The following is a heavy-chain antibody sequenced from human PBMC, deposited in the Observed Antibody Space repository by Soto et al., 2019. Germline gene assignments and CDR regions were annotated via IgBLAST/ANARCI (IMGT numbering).Heavy chain of an antibody. CDR1: GFTFSSYA. D-gene: IGHD3-10*01. J-gene: IGHJ4*02. CDR3: ARGYGSGSYYNPLDY. V-gene: IGHV3-30-3*01. Sequence: QVQLVESGGGVVQPGRSLRLSCAASGFTFSSYAMHWVRQAPGKGLEWVAVISYDGSNKYYADSVKGRFTISRDNSKNTLYLQMNSLRAEDTAVYYCARGYGSGSYYNPLDYWGQGNLVTVSS. CDR2: ISYDGSNK.